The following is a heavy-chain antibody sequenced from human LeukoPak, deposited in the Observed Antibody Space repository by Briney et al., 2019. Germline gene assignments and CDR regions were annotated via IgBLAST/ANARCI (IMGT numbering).Heavy chain of an antibody. CDR1: GGTFSSYA. J-gene: IGHJ4*02. CDR2: IIPILGIA. Sequence: ASVKVSCKASGGTFSSYAIIWVRQAPGQGLEWMGRIIPILGIANYAQKFQGRVTITADKSTSTAYMELSSLRSEDTAVYYCARDNVVSYFDYWGQGTLVTVSS. CDR3: ARDNVVSYFDY. V-gene: IGHV1-69*04. D-gene: IGHD3-22*01.